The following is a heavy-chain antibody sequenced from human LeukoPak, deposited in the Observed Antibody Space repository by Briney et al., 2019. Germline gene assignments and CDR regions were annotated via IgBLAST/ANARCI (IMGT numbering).Heavy chain of an antibody. V-gene: IGHV1-2*02. D-gene: IGHD1-1*01. Sequence: ASVKVSCRASGYTFTGYYMHWVRQAPGQGLEWMGWINPNSGATNYAQNFQGRVTMTRDTSISTAYMELSRLRTDDTAFCYCARTGTPTADWFDPWGQGTLVTVSS. CDR3: ARTGTPTADWFDP. CDR2: INPNSGAT. J-gene: IGHJ5*02. CDR1: GYTFTGYY.